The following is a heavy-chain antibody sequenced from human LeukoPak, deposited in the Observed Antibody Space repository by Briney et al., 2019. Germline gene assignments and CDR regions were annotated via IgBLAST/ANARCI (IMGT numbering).Heavy chain of an antibody. V-gene: IGHV3-53*01. CDR2: IYSGGST. CDR3: ARGHTYYDFWSGYSPYFDY. CDR1: GFTVSSNY. Sequence: GSLRLSCAASGFTVSSNYMSWVRQAPGKGLEWVSVIYSGGSTYYADSVKGRFTISRDNSKNTLYLQMNSLRAEDTAVYYCARGHTYYDFWSGYSPYFDYWGQGTLVTVSS. D-gene: IGHD3-3*01. J-gene: IGHJ4*02.